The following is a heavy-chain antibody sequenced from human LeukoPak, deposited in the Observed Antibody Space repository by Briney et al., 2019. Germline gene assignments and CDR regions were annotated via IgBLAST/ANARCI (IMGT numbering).Heavy chain of an antibody. CDR1: GGTFSSYA. CDR3: ASEGYSYGGQYNDY. Sequence: EASVKVSCKASGGTFSSYAISWVRQAPGQGLEWMGGIIPIFGTANYAQKFQGRVTITADRSTSTAYMELSSLRSEDTAVYYCASEGYSYGGQYNDYWGQGTLVTVSS. D-gene: IGHD5-18*01. J-gene: IGHJ4*02. V-gene: IGHV1-69*06. CDR2: IIPIFGTA.